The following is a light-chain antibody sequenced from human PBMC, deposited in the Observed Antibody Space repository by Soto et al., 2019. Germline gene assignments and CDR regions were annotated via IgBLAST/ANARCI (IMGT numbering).Light chain of an antibody. V-gene: IGLV2-8*01. CDR1: SSDVGAYNY. Sequence: QSVLTQPPSASGSPGQSVTISCTGTSSDVGAYNYVSWYQQHAGKAPKLVIYEVTKRPSGVPDRFSGSKSANTASLTVSGLQAEDEADYYCSSFASINTWGFGGGTKLTVL. CDR3: SSFASINTWG. CDR2: EVT. J-gene: IGLJ3*02.